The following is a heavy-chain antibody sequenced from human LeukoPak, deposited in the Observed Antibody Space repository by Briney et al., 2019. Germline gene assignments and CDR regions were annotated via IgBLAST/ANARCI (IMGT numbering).Heavy chain of an antibody. V-gene: IGHV3-23*01. Sequence: GGSLRLSCAASGFTFSSYAMSWVRQAPGKGLEWVSDISGSGGSTYYADSVKGRFTISRDNSKNTLYLQMNSLRAEDTAVYYCAKTHTMVRGVIIVGNWFDPWGQGTLVTVSS. CDR1: GFTFSSYA. D-gene: IGHD3-10*01. CDR3: AKTHTMVRGVIIVGNWFDP. J-gene: IGHJ5*02. CDR2: ISGSGGST.